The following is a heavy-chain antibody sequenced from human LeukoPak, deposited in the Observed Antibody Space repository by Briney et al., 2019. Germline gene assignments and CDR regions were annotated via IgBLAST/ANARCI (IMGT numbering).Heavy chain of an antibody. CDR2: IIPIFGTA. Sequence: ASVKVSCKASGGTFSSYAISWVRQAPGQGLEWMGGIIPIFGTANYAQKFQGRVTITADESTSTAYMELSSLRSEDTAVYYCASGLRFLEWSGRYYYMDVWGKGTTVTVSS. J-gene: IGHJ6*03. D-gene: IGHD3-3*01. V-gene: IGHV1-69*13. CDR1: GGTFSSYA. CDR3: ASGLRFLEWSGRYYYMDV.